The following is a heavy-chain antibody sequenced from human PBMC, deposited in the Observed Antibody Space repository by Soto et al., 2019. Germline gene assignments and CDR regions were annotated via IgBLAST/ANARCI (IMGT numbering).Heavy chain of an antibody. D-gene: IGHD1-26*01. Sequence: PGKGLVWVSRINGDGTSTGYADSVKGRITISRDNAKNTLYLQMNSLRAEDTAVYYCASIPPSAVGATRDAVSGGQVTL. CDR2: INGDGTST. CDR3: ASIPPSAVGATRDAVS. J-gene: IGHJ4*02. V-gene: IGHV3-74*01.